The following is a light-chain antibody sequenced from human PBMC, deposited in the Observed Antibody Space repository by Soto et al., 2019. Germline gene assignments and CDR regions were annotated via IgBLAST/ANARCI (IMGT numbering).Light chain of an antibody. Sequence: QSVLTQPPSASGSPGQSVTISCTGTSSDVGGFNYVSWYQQHPDKGPKLMIYEVTKRPSGVPDRFSGSKSGNTASLTVSGLQAEDDADYYCSSYAGSNNLVFGGGTKLTVL. V-gene: IGLV2-8*01. J-gene: IGLJ2*01. CDR3: SSYAGSNNLV. CDR2: EVT. CDR1: SSDVGGFNY.